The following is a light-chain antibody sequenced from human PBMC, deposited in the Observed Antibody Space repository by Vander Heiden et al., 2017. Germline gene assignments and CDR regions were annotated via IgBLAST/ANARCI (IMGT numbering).Light chain of an antibody. CDR2: EDN. J-gene: IGLJ2*01. Sequence: NFMLTQPHSVSESPGKTVTISSTRSSGSIASNYVQWSQQRPGSAPTTVIYEDNQRPSGVPDRFSGSIDSSSNSASLTISGLKTEDEADYYCQSYDSSNHVVFGGGTKLTVL. CDR1: SGSIASNY. CDR3: QSYDSSNHVV. V-gene: IGLV6-57*04.